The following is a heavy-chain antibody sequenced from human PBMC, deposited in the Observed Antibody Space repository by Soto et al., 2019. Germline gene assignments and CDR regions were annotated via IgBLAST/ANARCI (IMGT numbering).Heavy chain of an antibody. Sequence: GESLKISCKGSGYSFTSYWIGWVRQMPGKGLEWMGIIYPGDSDTRYSPSFQGQVTISADKSISTAYLQWSSLKASDTAMYYCARHTHTVPAAILGYYYYGMDVWGQGTTVTVSS. V-gene: IGHV5-51*01. J-gene: IGHJ6*02. D-gene: IGHD2-2*02. CDR2: IYPGDSDT. CDR1: GYSFTSYW. CDR3: ARHTHTVPAAILGYYYYGMDV.